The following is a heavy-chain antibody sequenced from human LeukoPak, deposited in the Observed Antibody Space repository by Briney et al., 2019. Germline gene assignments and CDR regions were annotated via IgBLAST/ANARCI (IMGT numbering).Heavy chain of an antibody. D-gene: IGHD6-19*01. CDR2: ISGSGGST. Sequence: GGSLRLSCAASGFTFSSYAMSWLRQAPGKGLEWVSAISGSGGSTYYADSVKGRFTISRDNSKNTLYLQMNSLRAEDTAVYYCAKAGGWSAALGKDAFDIWGQGTMVTVSS. V-gene: IGHV3-23*01. J-gene: IGHJ3*02. CDR1: GFTFSSYA. CDR3: AKAGGWSAALGKDAFDI.